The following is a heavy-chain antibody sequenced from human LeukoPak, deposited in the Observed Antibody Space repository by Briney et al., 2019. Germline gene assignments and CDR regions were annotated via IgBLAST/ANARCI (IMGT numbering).Heavy chain of an antibody. CDR2: INEVGSDK. J-gene: IGHJ3*01. Sequence: SSETLSLTCAVSGGSISSSNWWSWVRQAPGKGLEWVATINEVGSDKQYMDSVKGRLSISRDNPKNSLYLQMNSPRAEDTAVYFCARHGNWAFDFWGQGTMVTVSS. V-gene: IGHV3-7*04. CDR3: ARHGNWAFDF. D-gene: IGHD1-1*01. CDR1: GGSISSSNW.